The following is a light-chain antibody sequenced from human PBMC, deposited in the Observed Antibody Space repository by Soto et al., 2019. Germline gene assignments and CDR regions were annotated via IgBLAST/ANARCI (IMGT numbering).Light chain of an antibody. CDR3: QQYNSAPWA. J-gene: IGKJ1*01. Sequence: DIQMTQSPSSLSASVGDRVTITCRASQDINNYLAWYQQKAGKVPKLLISAASTLESGVPPQFSGSGSGTDFTLIISSLQPEDVATYYCQQYNSAPWAFGQGTKAEIK. CDR1: QDINNY. V-gene: IGKV1-27*01. CDR2: AAS.